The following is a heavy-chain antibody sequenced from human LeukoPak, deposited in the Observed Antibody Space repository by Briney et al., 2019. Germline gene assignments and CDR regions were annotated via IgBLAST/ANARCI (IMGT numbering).Heavy chain of an antibody. D-gene: IGHD5-18*01. CDR3: ARDSGYSYGATVDY. CDR1: GYSISSGYY. J-gene: IGHJ4*02. Sequence: SETLSLTCAVSGYSISSGYYWGWSRQPPGKGLEWIGSIYHSGSTYYNPSLKSRVTISVDTSKNQFSLKLSSVTAADTAVYYCARDSGYSYGATVDYWGQGTLVTVSS. CDR2: IYHSGST. V-gene: IGHV4-38-2*02.